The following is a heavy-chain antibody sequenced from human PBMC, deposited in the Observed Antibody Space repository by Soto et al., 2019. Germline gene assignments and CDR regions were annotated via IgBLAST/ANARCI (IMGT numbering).Heavy chain of an antibody. V-gene: IGHV1-8*01. J-gene: IGHJ4*02. CDR2: MNPNSGNT. CDR3: ARVWGTIDY. Sequence: ASLKVSCKASGYTFTNYDINWVRQATGQGLEWMGWMNPNSGNTGSAQKFQGRITMTRDTSTGTAYMELTSLRYEDTAVYYCARVWGTIDYWGQGTLVTVSS. D-gene: IGHD3-16*01. CDR1: GYTFTNYD.